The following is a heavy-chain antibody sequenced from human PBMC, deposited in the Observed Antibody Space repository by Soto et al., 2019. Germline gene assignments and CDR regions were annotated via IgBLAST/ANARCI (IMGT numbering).Heavy chain of an antibody. CDR3: ARGRTTAIFGVENYYYYMDV. V-gene: IGHV4-34*01. Sequence: SETLSLTCAVYGGSFSGYYWSWIRQPPGKGLEWIGEINHSGSTNYNPSLKSRVTISVDTSKNQFSLKLSSVTAADTAVYYCARGRTTAIFGVENYYYYMDVWGKGTTVTVSS. J-gene: IGHJ6*03. CDR2: INHSGST. D-gene: IGHD3-3*01. CDR1: GGSFSGYY.